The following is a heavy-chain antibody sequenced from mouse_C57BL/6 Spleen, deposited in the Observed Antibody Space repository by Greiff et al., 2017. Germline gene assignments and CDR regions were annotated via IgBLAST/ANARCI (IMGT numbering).Heavy chain of an antibody. D-gene: IGHD2-1*01. J-gene: IGHJ4*01. CDR1: GFTFSDYG. CDR3: ARRSVYGNILYYAMDY. V-gene: IGHV5-17*01. Sequence: EVMLVESGGGLVKPGGSLKLSCAASGFTFSDYGMHWVRQAPEKGLEWVAYISSGSSTIYYADTVKGRFTISRDNAKHTLFLQMTSLMSEDTAMYYFARRSVYGNILYYAMDYRGQGTAVTVSS. CDR2: ISSGSSTI.